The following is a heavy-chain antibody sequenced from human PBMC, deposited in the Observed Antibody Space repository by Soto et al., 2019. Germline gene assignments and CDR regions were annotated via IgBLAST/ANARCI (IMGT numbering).Heavy chain of an antibody. Sequence: SETLSLTCTVSGGSISSSSYYWGWIRQPPGKGLEWIGSIYYSGSTYYNPSLKRRVAISLDTSKNQSSLKLSSVTAADTAVYYFARQIRVGYFSSTGCDGWFDPWVQGTLVTVPS. CDR2: IYYSGST. D-gene: IGHD2-2*01. CDR3: ARQIRVGYFSSTGCDGWFDP. CDR1: GGSISSSSYY. V-gene: IGHV4-39*01. J-gene: IGHJ5*02.